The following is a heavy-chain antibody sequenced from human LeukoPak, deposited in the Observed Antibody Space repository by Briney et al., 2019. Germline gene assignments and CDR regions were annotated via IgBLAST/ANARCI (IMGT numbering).Heavy chain of an antibody. D-gene: IGHD7-27*01. CDR2: INSDGSST. J-gene: IGHJ4*02. CDR3: ASQQLGIDYFDY. V-gene: IGHV3-74*01. Sequence: GGSLRLSCSASGLTFSSYGMHWVRQAPGKGLVWVPRINSDGSSTSYADSVKGRFTISRDNAKNTLYLQMNSLRAEDTAVYYCASQQLGIDYFDYWGQGTLVTVSS. CDR1: GLTFSSYG.